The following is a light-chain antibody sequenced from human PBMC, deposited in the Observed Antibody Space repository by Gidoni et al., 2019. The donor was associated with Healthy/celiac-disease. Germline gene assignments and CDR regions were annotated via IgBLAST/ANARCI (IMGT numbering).Light chain of an antibody. CDR3: QQGHSIPRT. V-gene: IGKV1-39*01. Sequence: DIQMTQSPSSLSASVGDRVTITCRASQSISSYLNWYQQKPGKAPKLLIYAASSLQSGVPSRFSGSGSGTDFTLTISSLQPEAFATYYCQQGHSIPRTFGQGTKVEIK. CDR2: AAS. J-gene: IGKJ1*01. CDR1: QSISSY.